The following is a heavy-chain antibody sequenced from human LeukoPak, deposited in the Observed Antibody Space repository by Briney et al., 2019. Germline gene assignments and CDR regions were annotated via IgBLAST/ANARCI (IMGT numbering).Heavy chain of an antibody. J-gene: IGHJ4*02. CDR1: GFTFDDYG. Sequence: GGSLRLSCAASGFTFDDYGMSWVRQAPGKGLEWVSGINWNVGSTGYADSVKGRFTISRDNANNSLYRQMNSLSPEDTALSYCATAERVWTGYSTSAYYFDYWGQGPLVTVSS. V-gene: IGHV3-20*04. CDR3: ATAERVWTGYSTSAYYFDY. D-gene: IGHD3/OR15-3a*01. CDR2: INWNVGST.